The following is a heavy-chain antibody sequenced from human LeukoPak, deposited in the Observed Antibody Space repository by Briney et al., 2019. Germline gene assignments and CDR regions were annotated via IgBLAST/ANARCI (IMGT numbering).Heavy chain of an antibody. J-gene: IGHJ5*02. D-gene: IGHD1-7*01. CDR2: ISCNSSSI. Sequence: GGSLRLSCAASGFTFDDYAMHWVRQAPGKGLKWVSGISCNSSSICYAYSVKGRFTISRDNAKNSLYLQMHSLRAEDMALYYCAKGRRYNWNSVSFDPGGQGTLVTV. V-gene: IGHV3-9*03. CDR1: GFTFDDYA. CDR3: AKGRRYNWNSVSFDP.